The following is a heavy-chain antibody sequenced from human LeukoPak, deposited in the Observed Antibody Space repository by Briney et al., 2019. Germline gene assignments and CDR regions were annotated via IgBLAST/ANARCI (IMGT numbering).Heavy chain of an antibody. Sequence: SETLSLTCTVSGGSISSYYWSWIRQPPGKGLEWIGYIYYSGSTNYNPSLKSRVTISADTSKNQFSLKLSSVTAADTAVYYCARDGYPWASPGFDYWGQGTLVTVSS. CDR2: IYYSGST. V-gene: IGHV4-59*01. CDR3: ARDGYPWASPGFDY. D-gene: IGHD1-1*01. CDR1: GGSISSYY. J-gene: IGHJ4*02.